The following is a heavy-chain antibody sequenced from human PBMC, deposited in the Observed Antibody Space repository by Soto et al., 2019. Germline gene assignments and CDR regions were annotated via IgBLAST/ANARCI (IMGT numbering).Heavy chain of an antibody. CDR1: GFTFSSHT. CDR2: ISGSGTNT. CDR3: ASLPDMTMVRGVIDWFDP. Sequence: PGGSLRLSCAASGFTFSSHTMGWARQASGKGLEWVSSISGSGTNTYYADSVKGRFTISRDNAKNSLYLQMNSLRAEDTAVYYCASLPDMTMVRGVIDWFDPWGQGTLVTVSS. D-gene: IGHD3-10*01. J-gene: IGHJ5*02. V-gene: IGHV3-21*01.